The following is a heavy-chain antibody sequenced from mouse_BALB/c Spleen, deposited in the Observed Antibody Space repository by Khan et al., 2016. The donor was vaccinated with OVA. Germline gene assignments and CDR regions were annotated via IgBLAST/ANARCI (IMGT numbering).Heavy chain of an antibody. Sequence: VQLQQSGADLVTPAPSVKFSCTASGFNIKDTYMHWVQQTPEQGLEWIGRIDPANGTTKYDPKFPGQATITADTSSHTAYLKLSSQTSEDTAVYYCARMNAWGQGTTLTVSS. J-gene: IGHJ2*01. V-gene: IGHV14-3*02. CDR1: GFNIKDTY. CDR3: ARMNA. CDR2: IDPANGTT.